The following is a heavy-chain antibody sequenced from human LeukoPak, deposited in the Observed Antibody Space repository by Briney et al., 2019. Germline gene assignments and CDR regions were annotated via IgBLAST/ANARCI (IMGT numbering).Heavy chain of an antibody. CDR3: ARAYYHDSSGLFDY. Sequence: PGGSLRLSCAASGFTFSSYWMHWVRQAPGKGLVWVSRINSDGSSTSYADSVKGRFTISRDNAKNTLYLQMNSLRAEDTAVYYCARAYYHDSSGLFDYWGQGTLVTLSS. D-gene: IGHD3-22*01. V-gene: IGHV3-74*01. CDR1: GFTFSSYW. J-gene: IGHJ4*02. CDR2: INSDGSST.